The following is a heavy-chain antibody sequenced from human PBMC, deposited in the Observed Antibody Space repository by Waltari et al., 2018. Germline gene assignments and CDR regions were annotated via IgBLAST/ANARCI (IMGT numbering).Heavy chain of an antibody. V-gene: IGHV3-13*01. J-gene: IGHJ3*02. CDR2: MGAAGDA. D-gene: IGHD1-26*01. Sequence: EVHLAESGGGLVQPGGSLRLSCAASGFPFSTYDVHWVRQTTGKRLEWVPAMGAAGDAYYLHSVRGRFTISRDNAKNSFYLQMNSLRADDTAVYFCAALGPDIIWGQGAMVTVSS. CDR1: GFPFSTYD. CDR3: AALGPDII.